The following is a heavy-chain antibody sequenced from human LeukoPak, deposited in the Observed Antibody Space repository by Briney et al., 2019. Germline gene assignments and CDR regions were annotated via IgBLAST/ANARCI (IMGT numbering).Heavy chain of an antibody. CDR3: AREGITMIVVAGDAFDI. J-gene: IGHJ3*02. CDR2: ISHSGST. Sequence: SQTLSLTCTVSGGSISSDGYYWTWIRQPPGKGLEWIGYISHSGSTYYNPSLKSRVTISVDRSKNQFSLKLSSVTAADTAVYYCAREGITMIVVAGDAFDIWGQGTMVTVSS. CDR1: GGSISSDGYY. V-gene: IGHV4-30-2*01. D-gene: IGHD3-22*01.